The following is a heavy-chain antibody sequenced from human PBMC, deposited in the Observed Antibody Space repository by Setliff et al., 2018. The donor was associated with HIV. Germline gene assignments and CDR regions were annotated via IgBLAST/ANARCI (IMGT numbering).Heavy chain of an antibody. CDR2: INPSGGSA. Sequence: ASVKVSCKASGYTFTSYYMHWVRQAPGQGLEWMGIINPSGGSASYAQKFQGRVTMTRDTATSTVYMELSSLRSEDTAVYYCARRGGYSYATDAFDIWGQGTMVTVSS. CDR3: ARRGGYSYATDAFDI. D-gene: IGHD5-18*01. J-gene: IGHJ3*02. CDR1: GYTFTSYY. V-gene: IGHV1-46*01.